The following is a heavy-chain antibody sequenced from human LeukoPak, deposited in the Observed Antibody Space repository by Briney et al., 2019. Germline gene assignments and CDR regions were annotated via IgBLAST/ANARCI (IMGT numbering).Heavy chain of an antibody. Sequence: GGSLRLSCAVSGFTFSSYAMSWVRQAPGKGLEWVSAISGSGGSTYYADSVKGRFTISRDNSKNTLYLQMNSLRAEDTAVYYCAKSITMVSRAFDIWGQGTMVTVSS. CDR2: ISGSGGST. CDR3: AKSITMVSRAFDI. CDR1: GFTFSSYA. J-gene: IGHJ3*02. V-gene: IGHV3-23*01. D-gene: IGHD3-10*01.